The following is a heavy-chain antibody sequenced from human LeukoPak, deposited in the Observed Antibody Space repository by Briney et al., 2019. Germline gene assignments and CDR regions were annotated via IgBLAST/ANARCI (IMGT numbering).Heavy chain of an antibody. J-gene: IGHJ4*02. V-gene: IGHV4-34*01. Sequence: SETLSLTCAVYGGSFSGYYWSWIRQPPGKGLEWIGEINHSGSTNYNPSLKSRVTVSVDTSKNQFSLKLSSVTAADTAVYYCARGYYGSGSLGYYFDYWGQGTLVTVSS. CDR2: INHSGST. CDR3: ARGYYGSGSLGYYFDY. D-gene: IGHD3-10*01. CDR1: GGSFSGYY.